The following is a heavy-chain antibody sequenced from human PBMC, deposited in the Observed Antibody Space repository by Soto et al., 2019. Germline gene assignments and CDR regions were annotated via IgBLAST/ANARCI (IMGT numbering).Heavy chain of an antibody. D-gene: IGHD2-21*02. CDR3: ARLPSYCGGDCYSLGDAFDI. J-gene: IGHJ3*02. Sequence: PGESLKISCKGSGYSFTSYWISWVRQMPGKGLEWMGRIDPSDSYTNYIPSFQGHVTISADKSISTAYLQWSSLKASDTAMYYCARLPSYCGGDCYSLGDAFDIWGQGTMVT. V-gene: IGHV5-10-1*01. CDR1: GYSFTSYW. CDR2: IDPSDSYT.